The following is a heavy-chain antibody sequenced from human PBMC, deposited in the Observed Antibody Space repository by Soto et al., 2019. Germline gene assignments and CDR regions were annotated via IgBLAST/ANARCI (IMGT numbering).Heavy chain of an antibody. CDR1: GFPFSSYA. CDR3: AREAVAGNIDY. CDR2: TSGGGGDT. V-gene: IGHV3-23*01. D-gene: IGHD6-19*01. J-gene: IGHJ4*02. Sequence: PGGSLRLSCAASGFPFSSYAMSWVRQTPEKGLEWVAGTSGGGGDTYYADFVKGRFAFSRDNSKNTLYLQLNSLRVEDTAVYYCAREAVAGNIDYWGQGTLVTVSS.